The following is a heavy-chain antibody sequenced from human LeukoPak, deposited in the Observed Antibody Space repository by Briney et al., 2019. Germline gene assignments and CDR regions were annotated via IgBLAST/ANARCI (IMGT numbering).Heavy chain of an antibody. CDR1: GGSFSGYY. Sequence: SETLPLTCAVYGGSFSGYYWSWIRQPPGEGLEWIGEIIHSGSTNYNPSLKSRVTMSVDTSKNQFSLNLNSVTAADTAVYYCARGYITMVRGVIKGYYYYMDVWGKGTTVTVSS. CDR3: ARGYITMVRGVIKGYYYYMDV. CDR2: IIHSGST. J-gene: IGHJ6*03. V-gene: IGHV4-34*01. D-gene: IGHD3-10*01.